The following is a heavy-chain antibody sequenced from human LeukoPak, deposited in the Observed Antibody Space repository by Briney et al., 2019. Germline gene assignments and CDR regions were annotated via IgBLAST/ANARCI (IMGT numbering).Heavy chain of an antibody. J-gene: IGHJ4*02. CDR1: GGSISSGDYY. D-gene: IGHD3-22*01. CDR2: IYYSGST. CDR3: ARAKIHYYDSSGYDY. Sequence: SETLSLTCSVSGGSISSGDYYWSWIRQPPGKGLEWIGYIYYSGSTYYNPSLKSRLTISVDTSKNQFSLKLSSVTAADTAVYYCARAKIHYYDSSGYDYWGQGTLVTVSS. V-gene: IGHV4-30-4*01.